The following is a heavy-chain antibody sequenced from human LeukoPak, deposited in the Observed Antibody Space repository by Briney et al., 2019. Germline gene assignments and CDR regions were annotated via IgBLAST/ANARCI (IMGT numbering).Heavy chain of an antibody. J-gene: IGHJ4*02. CDR1: GYSFTTYG. V-gene: IGHV1-18*01. Sequence: ASVKVSSKASGYSFTTYGISWVRQAPGQGLEWMGGISTYNGDTHSVQKFQDRVTMTTDTSTSTAYMELRSLRPDDTAVYYCARGAHCISSTCYVGGFDYWGQGTLVTVSS. CDR2: ISTYNGDT. CDR3: ARGAHCISSTCYVGGFDY. D-gene: IGHD2-2*01.